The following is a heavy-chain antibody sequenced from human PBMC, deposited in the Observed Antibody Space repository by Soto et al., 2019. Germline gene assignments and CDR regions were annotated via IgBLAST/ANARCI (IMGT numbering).Heavy chain of an antibody. J-gene: IGHJ4*02. V-gene: IGHV3-33*01. D-gene: IGHD6-6*01. CDR1: GFTFSSYG. CDR2: IWYDGGNK. CDR3: ARDDHSTSYSLVY. Sequence: QVQLVESGGGVVQPGRSWRLSCAASGFTFSSYGMHWVRQPPGKGLEWVAVIWYDGGNKYYADSVKGRFTISRDNSKNRLYLQMNYLRAEDTAVYYCARDDHSTSYSLVYWGQGTLVTVSS.